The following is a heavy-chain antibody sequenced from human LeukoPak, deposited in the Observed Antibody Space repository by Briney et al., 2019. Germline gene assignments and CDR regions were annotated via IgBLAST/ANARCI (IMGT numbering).Heavy chain of an antibody. D-gene: IGHD4-17*01. V-gene: IGHV3-20*04. CDR2: INWNGGST. CDR3: ARSHDYGDSSPYYYMDV. CDR1: GFTFDDYG. Sequence: GGSLRLSCAASGFTFDDYGMSWVRQSPGQGLEWVSGINWNGGSTGYADSVKGRFTISRDNAKNSLYLQMNSLRAEDTALYYCARSHDYGDSSPYYYMDVWGKGTTVTVSS. J-gene: IGHJ6*03.